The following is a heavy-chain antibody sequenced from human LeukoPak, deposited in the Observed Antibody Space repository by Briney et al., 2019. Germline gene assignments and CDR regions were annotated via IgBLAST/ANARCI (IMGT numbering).Heavy chain of an antibody. J-gene: IGHJ4*02. CDR3: VRDYCGGDCYPFDY. CDR1: GFTFGDYG. V-gene: IGHV3-20*04. Sequence: PGGSLRLSCAVSGFTFGDYGMSWVRQAPGKGLEWVSGINWNGGSTGYADSVKGRFTISRDNAKKSLYLKMNSLRGEDTAFYYCVRDYCGGDCYPFDYWGQGTLVTVSS. CDR2: INWNGGST. D-gene: IGHD2-21*02.